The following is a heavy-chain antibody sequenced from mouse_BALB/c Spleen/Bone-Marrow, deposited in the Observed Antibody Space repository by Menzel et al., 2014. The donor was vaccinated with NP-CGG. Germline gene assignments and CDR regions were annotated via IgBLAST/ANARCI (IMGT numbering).Heavy chain of an antibody. V-gene: IGHV1-4*01. J-gene: IGHJ3*01. CDR1: GYTFAYYT. CDR3: AREVYGSWFAY. D-gene: IGHD2-2*01. Sequence: VQLQQAGAELARPGASVKMSCKASGYTFAYYTVHWVKQRPGQGLEWIGYINPSSGYTNYNQKFKDKATLTTDKSSSPAYMQLSSLTSEDSAVYYCAREVYGSWFAYWGQGTLVTVSA. CDR2: INPSSGYT.